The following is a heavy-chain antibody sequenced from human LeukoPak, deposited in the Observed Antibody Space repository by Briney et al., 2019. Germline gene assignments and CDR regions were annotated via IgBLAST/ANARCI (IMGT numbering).Heavy chain of an antibody. D-gene: IGHD6-13*01. CDR2: MYSGGNT. V-gene: IGHV3-53*01. J-gene: IGHJ5*02. CDR1: GFTVSSNY. CDR3: VREGYSNSWYRS. Sequence: GGSLRLSCAASGFTVSSNYMSWVRQAPGKGLEWVSVMYSGGNTYYADSVKGRFTISRDNSKNTLHLQMNSLRAEDTAVYYCVREGYSNSWYRSCGQGTLVTVSS.